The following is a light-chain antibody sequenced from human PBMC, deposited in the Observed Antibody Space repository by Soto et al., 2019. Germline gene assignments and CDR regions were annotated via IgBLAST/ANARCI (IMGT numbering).Light chain of an antibody. CDR1: QSISAY. J-gene: IGKJ5*01. V-gene: IGKV3-11*01. CDR3: QHRTHWP. CDR2: DAP. Sequence: EIVLSQSPANLSLSPGARATLSCRASQSISAYLAWDQQKPGQAPRLVIYDAPNRASGVPARFSGSRTGTDFTLTINSLAPDAFAVYYCQHRTHWPLGQGPRLEIK.